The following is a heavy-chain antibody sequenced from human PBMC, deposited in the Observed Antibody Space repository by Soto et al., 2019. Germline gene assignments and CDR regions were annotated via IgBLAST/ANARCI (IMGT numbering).Heavy chain of an antibody. CDR2: ISAYNGNT. CDR1: GYTFTTYG. J-gene: IGHJ4*02. CDR3: ARDYDILTSAPGDY. D-gene: IGHD3-9*01. V-gene: IGHV1-18*01. Sequence: QVQLVQSGAEMKKPGASVKVSCKASGYTFTTYGINWVRQAPGQGLEWMGWISAYNGNTNYAQKLQGRVTMTTDTSTNTAYMEVRGLRSDDTAVYYCARDYDILTSAPGDYWGQGTLVTVSS.